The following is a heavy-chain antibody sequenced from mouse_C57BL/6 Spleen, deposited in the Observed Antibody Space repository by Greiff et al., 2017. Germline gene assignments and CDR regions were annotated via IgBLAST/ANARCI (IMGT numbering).Heavy chain of an antibody. J-gene: IGHJ2*01. CDR3: ARGDDGSYFDY. CDR1: GYTFTSYW. D-gene: IGHD2-3*01. CDR2: IDPSDSYT. Sequence: VQLQQPGAELVMPGASVKLSCKASGYTFTSYWMHWVKQRPGQGLEWIGEIDPSDSYTNYNQKFKGKSTLTVDKSSSTAYMQLSSLTAEDSAVYYCARGDDGSYFDYWGQGTTLTVSS. V-gene: IGHV1-69*01.